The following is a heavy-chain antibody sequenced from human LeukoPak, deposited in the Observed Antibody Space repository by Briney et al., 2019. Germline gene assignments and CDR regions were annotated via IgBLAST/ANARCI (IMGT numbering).Heavy chain of an antibody. CDR3: ARATTYYDFWSGYSDYYYYMDV. V-gene: IGHV4-30-4*08. J-gene: IGHJ6*03. D-gene: IGHD3-3*01. Sequence: SETLSLTCTVSGGSISSGDYYWSWIRQPPGKGLEWIGYIYYSGSTYYNPSLKSRVTISVDTSKNQFSLKLSSVTAADTAVYYCARATTYYDFWSGYSDYYYYMDVWGKGTTVTVSS. CDR2: IYYSGST. CDR1: GGSISSGDYY.